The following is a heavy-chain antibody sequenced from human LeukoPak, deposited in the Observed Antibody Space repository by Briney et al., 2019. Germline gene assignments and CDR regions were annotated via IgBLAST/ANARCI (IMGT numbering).Heavy chain of an antibody. V-gene: IGHV4-61*05. J-gene: IGHJ4*02. CDR1: GGSISSSSYY. Sequence: PSETLSLTCTVSGGSISSSSYYWGWIRQPPGKGLEWIGYIYYSGSTNYNPSLKSRVTISVDTSKNQFSLKLSSVTAADTAVYYCARARYYCSSTSCSADFDYWGQGTLVTVSS. CDR2: IYYSGST. CDR3: ARARYYCSSTSCSADFDY. D-gene: IGHD2-2*01.